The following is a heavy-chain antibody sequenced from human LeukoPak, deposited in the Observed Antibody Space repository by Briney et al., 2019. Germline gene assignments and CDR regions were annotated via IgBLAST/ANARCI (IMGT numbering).Heavy chain of an antibody. Sequence: GGSLRLSCAASGFTFSSYAMHWVRQAPGKGLEYVSAICSNGGSTYYANSVKGRFTISRDNSKNTLYLQMGSLRAEDMAVYYCARAPVVVVAATYIDYWGQGTLVTVSS. D-gene: IGHD2-15*01. V-gene: IGHV3-64*01. CDR1: GFTFSSYA. CDR2: ICSNGGST. CDR3: ARAPVVVVAATYIDY. J-gene: IGHJ4*02.